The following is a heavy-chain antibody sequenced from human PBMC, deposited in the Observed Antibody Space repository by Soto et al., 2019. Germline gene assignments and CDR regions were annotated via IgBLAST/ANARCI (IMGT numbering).Heavy chain of an antibody. V-gene: IGHV4-34*01. CDR1: GGSFSGHS. CDR2: INHSGRV. CDR3: STRAYDTNGYYRFDP. D-gene: IGHD3-22*01. J-gene: IGHJ5*01. Sequence: SETLSLTCAVYGGSFSGHSWTWSRQSPGKGLEWIGDINHSGRVNYSPSLKSRVTISLDTSKNQFSLTLSAVTAADTAMYYCSTRAYDTNGYYRFDPWGQGTLVTVSS.